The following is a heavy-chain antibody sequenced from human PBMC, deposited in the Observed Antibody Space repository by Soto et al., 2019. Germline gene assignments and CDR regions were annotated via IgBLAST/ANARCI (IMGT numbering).Heavy chain of an antibody. CDR1: GFTFSSYW. D-gene: IGHD2-2*01. V-gene: IGHV3-74*01. CDR2: INSDGSST. Sequence: PGGSLRLSCAASGFTFSSYWMHWVRQAPGKGLVWVSRINSDGSSTSYADSVKGRFTISRDNAKNTLYLQMNSLRAEDTAVYYCARAQHIVLVPPPNGMDVWGQGTTVTVSS. CDR3: ARAQHIVLVPPPNGMDV. J-gene: IGHJ6*02.